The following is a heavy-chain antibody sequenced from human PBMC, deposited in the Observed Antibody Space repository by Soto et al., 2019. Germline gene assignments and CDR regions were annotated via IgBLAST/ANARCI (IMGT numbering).Heavy chain of an antibody. Sequence: ASVKVSCKASGYTFTSYGISWVRQAPGQGLEWMGWISAYNGNTNYAQKLQGRVTMTTDTSTSTAYMELRSLRSDDTAVYYCARADFWSGYYTRYYYYGMDVWGQGTTVTVSS. CDR1: GYTFTSYG. CDR2: ISAYNGNT. J-gene: IGHJ6*02. D-gene: IGHD3-3*01. CDR3: ARADFWSGYYTRYYYYGMDV. V-gene: IGHV1-18*04.